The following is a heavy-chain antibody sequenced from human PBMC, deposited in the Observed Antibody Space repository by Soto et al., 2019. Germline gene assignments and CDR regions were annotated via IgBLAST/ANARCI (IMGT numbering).Heavy chain of an antibody. CDR1: GFSLSNARMG. D-gene: IGHD4-17*01. Sequence: QVTLKESGPVLVKPTETLTLTCTVSGFSLSNARMGVSWIRQPPGKALEWLAHIFSNDEKSYSTSLKSRLTISKDTSKSQVVLTMTNMDPVDTATYYSARILGATVTTGFGFMFAFDIWGQGTMVTVSS. V-gene: IGHV2-26*01. J-gene: IGHJ3*02. CDR3: ARILGATVTTGFGFMFAFDI. CDR2: IFSNDEK.